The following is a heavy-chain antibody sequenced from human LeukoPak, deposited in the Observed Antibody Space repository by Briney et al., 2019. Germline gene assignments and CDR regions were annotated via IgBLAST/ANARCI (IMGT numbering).Heavy chain of an antibody. CDR1: GFTFSIYA. D-gene: IGHD2-8*01. CDR2: IKSKTDGGTT. Sequence: GGSLRLSCAASGFTFSIYAMSWVRQAPGKGLEWVGRIKSKTDGGTTDYAAPVKGRFTIPRDDSKNTLYLQMNSLKTEDTAVYYCSTGPGYCTNGICYPAYWGQGTLVTVSS. CDR3: STGPGYCTNGICYPAY. V-gene: IGHV3-15*01. J-gene: IGHJ4*02.